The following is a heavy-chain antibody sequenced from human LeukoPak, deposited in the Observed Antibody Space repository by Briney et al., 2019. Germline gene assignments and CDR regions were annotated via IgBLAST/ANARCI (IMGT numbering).Heavy chain of an antibody. V-gene: IGHV4-30-2*01. J-gene: IGHJ4*02. Sequence: SETLSLTCTVSGGSISSGGYYWSWIRQPPGKGLEWIGYIYHSGSTYYNPSLKSRVTISVDRSKNQFSLKLSSVTAADTAVYYCARRPSHLPLLWFGDPIQTEGAFDYWGQGTLVTVSS. CDR3: ARRPSHLPLLWFGDPIQTEGAFDY. D-gene: IGHD3-10*01. CDR2: IYHSGST. CDR1: GGSISSGGYY.